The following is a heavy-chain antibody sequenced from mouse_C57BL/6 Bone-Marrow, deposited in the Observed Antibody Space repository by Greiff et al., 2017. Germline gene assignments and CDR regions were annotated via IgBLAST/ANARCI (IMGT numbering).Heavy chain of an antibody. V-gene: IGHV1-62-2*01. CDR3: ARHEVYSNYVPRYFDV. D-gene: IGHD2-5*01. CDR1: GYTFTEYT. CDR2: FYPGSGSI. J-gene: IGHJ1*03. Sequence: QVQLQQSGAELVKPGASVKLSCKASGYTFTEYTIHWVKQRSGQGLEWIGWFYPGSGSIKYNEKFKDKATLTADKSSSTVYMELSRLTSEDSAVYVGARHEVYSNYVPRYFDVWGTGTTVTVSS.